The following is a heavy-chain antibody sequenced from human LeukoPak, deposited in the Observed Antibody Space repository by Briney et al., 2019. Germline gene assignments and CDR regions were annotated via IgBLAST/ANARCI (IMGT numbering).Heavy chain of an antibody. Sequence: GGSLRFSCAASGFTLSSYAMTWVRQAPGKGLEWVAVIWYDGSNKYYADSVKGRFTISRDNSKNTLYLQMNSLRAEDTAVYYCAREVVIFPDYYYYGMDVWGQGTTVTVSS. J-gene: IGHJ6*02. D-gene: IGHD3-9*01. CDR1: GFTLSSYA. CDR2: IWYDGSNK. CDR3: AREVVIFPDYYYYGMDV. V-gene: IGHV3-33*08.